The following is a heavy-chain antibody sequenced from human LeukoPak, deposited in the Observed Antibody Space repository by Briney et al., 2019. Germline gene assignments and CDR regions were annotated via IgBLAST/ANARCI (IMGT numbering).Heavy chain of an antibody. D-gene: IGHD2-2*01. V-gene: IGHV3-74*01. CDR2: ISGDGSST. J-gene: IGHJ6*02. CDR3: ASRGQLLSYYYGMDV. CDR1: GFTFSSYW. Sequence: GGSLILSCAASGFTFSSYWVHWVRQAPGKGLVWVSRISGDGSSTNYADSVKGRFTISRDNAKNTLYLQMNSLRAEDTAVYYCASRGQLLSYYYGMDVWGQGTTVTVSS.